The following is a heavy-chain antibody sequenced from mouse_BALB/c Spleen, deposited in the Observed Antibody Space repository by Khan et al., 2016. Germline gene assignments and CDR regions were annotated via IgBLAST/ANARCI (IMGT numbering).Heavy chain of an antibody. J-gene: IGHJ2*01. Sequence: VRLQQSGPELVKPGASVKISCKASEYTFTDYNMHWVKQSHGKSLEWIGYIYPYNGGTGYNQKFKSKATLTVDNSSSTAYMELRSLTSEDSAVYYCASMGLLYYFDYWGQGTTLTVSS. D-gene: IGHD1-1*02. CDR3: ASMGLLYYFDY. CDR2: IYPYNGGT. CDR1: EYTFTDYN. V-gene: IGHV1S29*02.